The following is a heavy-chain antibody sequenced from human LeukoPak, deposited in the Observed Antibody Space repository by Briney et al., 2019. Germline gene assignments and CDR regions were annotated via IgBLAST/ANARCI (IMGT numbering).Heavy chain of an antibody. Sequence: GGSLRLSCAASGFTLSSYWMHWVRQAPGKGLMWVSGIKRDGSTTIYADSVKGRFTISRDDAKNTLYMEVNSLRDEDTAVYYCVRRAGSGASYYFDYWGQGTLVTVSS. D-gene: IGHD1-26*01. CDR2: IKRDGSTT. CDR1: GFTLSSYW. J-gene: IGHJ4*02. CDR3: VRRAGSGASYYFDY. V-gene: IGHV3-74*01.